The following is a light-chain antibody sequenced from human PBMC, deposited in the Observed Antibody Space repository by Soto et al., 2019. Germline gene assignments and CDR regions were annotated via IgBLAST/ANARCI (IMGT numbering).Light chain of an antibody. CDR3: QPSNNWPFS. CDR1: QGVTTN. J-gene: IGKJ5*01. V-gene: IGKV3-15*01. CDR2: DVS. Sequence: EIVMTQSPATLSVSPGERAPLSCRAGQGVTTNFAWYQQKSGQSPRLLIYDVSIRATGVPARFSGTGSETDFTLTIRGLQSEDSAVYFCQPSNNWPFSFGQGTRLEIK.